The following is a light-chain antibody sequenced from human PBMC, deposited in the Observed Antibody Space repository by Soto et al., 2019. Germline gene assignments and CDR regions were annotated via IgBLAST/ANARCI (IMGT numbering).Light chain of an antibody. CDR3: QSYDSSLGGEIWV. CDR1: SSNIGAGYD. V-gene: IGLV1-40*01. CDR2: GNS. Sequence: QSVLTQPPSVSGAPGQRVTISCTGSSSNIGAGYDVHWYQQLPGTAPKLLIYGNSNRPSGVPDRFSGSKSGTSASLAITGLQAEDEADYYCQSYDSSLGGEIWVFGGGTKLTVL. J-gene: IGLJ3*02.